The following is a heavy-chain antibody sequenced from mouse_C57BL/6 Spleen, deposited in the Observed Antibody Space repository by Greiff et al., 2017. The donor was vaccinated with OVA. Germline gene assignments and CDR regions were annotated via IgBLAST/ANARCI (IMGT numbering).Heavy chain of an antibody. CDR1: GYTFTDYY. V-gene: IGHV1-26*01. D-gene: IGHD2-1*01. Sequence: VQLQQSGPELVKPGASVKISCKASGYTFTDYYMNWVKQSHGKSLEWIGDINPNNGGTSYNQKFKGKATLTVDKSSSTAYMELRSLTSEDSAVYDCATLYGNYAWFAYWGQGTLVTVSA. CDR3: ATLYGNYAWFAY. J-gene: IGHJ3*01. CDR2: INPNNGGT.